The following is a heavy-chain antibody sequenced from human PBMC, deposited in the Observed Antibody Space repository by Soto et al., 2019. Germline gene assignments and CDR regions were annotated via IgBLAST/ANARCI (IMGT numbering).Heavy chain of an antibody. CDR1: CGSFSGYY. Sequence: SETLSLTCAVYCGSFSGYYWSWIRQPPGKGLEWIGEINHSGSTNYNPSLKSRVTISVDTSKNQFSLKLSSVTAADTAVYYCARGRYCSSTSCYTSRYYYYYGMDVWGQGTTVTVSS. CDR2: INHSGST. CDR3: ARGRYCSSTSCYTSRYYYYYGMDV. J-gene: IGHJ6*02. V-gene: IGHV4-34*01. D-gene: IGHD2-2*02.